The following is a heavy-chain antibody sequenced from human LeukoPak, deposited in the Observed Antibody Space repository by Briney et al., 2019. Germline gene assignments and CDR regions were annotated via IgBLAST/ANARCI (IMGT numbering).Heavy chain of an antibody. Sequence: SVKVSCKASGGTFSSYAISWVRRAPGQGLEWMGGIIPIFGAANYAQKFQGRVTITADESTSTAYMELSSLRSEGTAVYYCARAGGVAEEGYYYYIDGWGKGTTVTVSS. J-gene: IGHJ6*03. CDR2: IIPIFGAA. CDR3: ARAGGVAEEGYYYYIDG. CDR1: GGTFSSYA. V-gene: IGHV1-69*01. D-gene: IGHD6-19*01.